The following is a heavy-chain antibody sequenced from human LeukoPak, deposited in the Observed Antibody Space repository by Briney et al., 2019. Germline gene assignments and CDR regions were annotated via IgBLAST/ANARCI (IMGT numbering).Heavy chain of an antibody. V-gene: IGHV4-59*12. CDR1: GGSISNYY. CDR3: ARSDGYGLVGI. CDR2: IYYSGGT. J-gene: IGHJ3*02. Sequence: SETLSLTCTVSGGSISNYYWSWIRQPPGKGLEWIGYIYYSGGTNYNPSLKSRVTMSVDTSKNQFSLKLSSVTAADTAVYYCARSDGYGLVGIWGQGTMVTVSS. D-gene: IGHD3-10*01.